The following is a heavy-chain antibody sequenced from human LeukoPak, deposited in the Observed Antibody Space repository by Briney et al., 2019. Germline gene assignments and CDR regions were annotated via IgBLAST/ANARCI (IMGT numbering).Heavy chain of an antibody. Sequence: GRSLRLSCAASGFTFSSYAMHWVRQAPGKGLEWVAVISYDGSNKYYADPVKGRFTISRDNSKNTLYLQMNSLRAEDTAVYYCAREAVDSGSWWDYYYYYGMDVWGQGTTVTVSS. D-gene: IGHD6-13*01. CDR1: GFTFSSYA. J-gene: IGHJ6*02. V-gene: IGHV3-30*01. CDR3: AREAVDSGSWWDYYYYYGMDV. CDR2: ISYDGSNK.